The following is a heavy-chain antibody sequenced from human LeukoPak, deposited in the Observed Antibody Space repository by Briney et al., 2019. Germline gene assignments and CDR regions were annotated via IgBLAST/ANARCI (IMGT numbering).Heavy chain of an antibody. CDR3: ARSSLGDFWSGYYGLYFDY. V-gene: IGHV1-69*13. CDR1: GYTFTGYY. D-gene: IGHD3-3*01. CDR2: IIPIFGTA. J-gene: IGHJ4*02. Sequence: SVKVSCKASGYTFTGYYMHWVRQAPGQGLEWMGGIIPIFGTANYAQKFQGRVTITADESTSTAYMELSSLRSEDTAVYYCARSSLGDFWSGYYGLYFDYWGQGTLVTVSS.